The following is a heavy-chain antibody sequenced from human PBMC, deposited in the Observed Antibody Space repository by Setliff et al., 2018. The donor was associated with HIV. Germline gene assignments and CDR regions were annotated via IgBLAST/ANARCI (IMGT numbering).Heavy chain of an antibody. V-gene: IGHV1-69*13. Sequence: SVKVSCKASGGTFSNYAISWVRQAPGQGLEWMGGIIPIFGSTKYAQKFQGRVTITADESTDTVEMELTSLTSEDTAMYYCARDDHYYDMGSIYSDWYFDVWGPATQVTVSS. CDR3: ARDDHYYDMGSIYSDWYFDV. D-gene: IGHD3-22*01. CDR2: IIPIFGST. J-gene: IGHJ2*01. CDR1: GGTFSNYA.